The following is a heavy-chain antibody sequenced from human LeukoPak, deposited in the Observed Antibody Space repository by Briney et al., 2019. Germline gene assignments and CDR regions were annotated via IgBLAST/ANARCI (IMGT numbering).Heavy chain of an antibody. CDR1: GGSFSRYY. CDR2: INHSGST. V-gene: IGHV4-34*01. CDR3: ARGGYYSAAYYMDV. Sequence: ASETLSLTCAVYGGSFSRYYWSWIRQPPGKGLEWIGEINHSGSTNYNPSLKSRVTISVDTSKNQFSLKLSSVTAADTAVYYCARGGYYSAAYYMDVWGKGTTVTVSS. D-gene: IGHD3-22*01. J-gene: IGHJ6*03.